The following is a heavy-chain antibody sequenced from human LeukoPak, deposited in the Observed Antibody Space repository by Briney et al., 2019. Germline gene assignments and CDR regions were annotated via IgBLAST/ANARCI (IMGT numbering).Heavy chain of an antibody. CDR1: GFTFSDYY. V-gene: IGHV3-11*03. J-gene: IGHJ4*02. Sequence: PGGSLRLSCSASGFTFSDYYMSWIRQAPGKGLGWVSYISSSSSYTNYADSVKGRFTISRDNAKNSLYLQMNSLRAEDTAVYYCARMYPFHGGNSRYFYYWGQGTLVTVSS. CDR2: ISSSSSYT. D-gene: IGHD4-23*01. CDR3: ARMYPFHGGNSRYFYY.